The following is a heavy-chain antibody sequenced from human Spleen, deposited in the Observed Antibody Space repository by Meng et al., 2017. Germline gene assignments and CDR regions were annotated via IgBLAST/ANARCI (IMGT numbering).Heavy chain of an antibody. J-gene: IGHJ4*02. D-gene: IGHD6-6*01. Sequence: VQLVESGGGLVQPGRSLRLSCAASGFIFSNYAMHWVRQAPGKGLEWVAIISYDGRNKYYADSVRGRFTISRDNSKNTLFLQMNSLRVEDTSMYYCARDFYSSPSMDLDYWGQGTLVTVSS. CDR2: ISYDGRNK. CDR3: ARDFYSSPSMDLDY. CDR1: GFIFSNYA. V-gene: IGHV3-30*04.